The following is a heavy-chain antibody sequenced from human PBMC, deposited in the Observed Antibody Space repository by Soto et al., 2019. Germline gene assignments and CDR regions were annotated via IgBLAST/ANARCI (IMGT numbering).Heavy chain of an antibody. J-gene: IGHJ4*02. V-gene: IGHV3-23*01. Sequence: EVRLLESGGGLVKPGGSLRLSCATSGLTFSNYAMSWVRQAPGGGLEWVSSMSGSSSTTYYADSVRGRFTISTDRSKNTLYLQMSSLRAEDTALYYCAKKQERELPRVIHFWGQGTLVTVSS. CDR2: MSGSSSTT. CDR3: AKKQERELPRVIHF. D-gene: IGHD1-7*01. CDR1: GLTFSNYA.